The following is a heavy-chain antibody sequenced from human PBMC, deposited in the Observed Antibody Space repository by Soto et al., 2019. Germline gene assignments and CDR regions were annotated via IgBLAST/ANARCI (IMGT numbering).Heavy chain of an antibody. CDR3: ARGGYCSGGSCYLNYYYYYGMDA. Sequence: PSETLSLTCTVSGGSISSYYWSWIRQPPGKGLEWIGYIYYGGSTNYNPSLKSRVTISVDTSKSQFSLKLTSVTAADTAVYYCARGGYCSGGSCYLNYYYYYGMDAWGRGTTVTVSS. J-gene: IGHJ6*02. CDR2: IYYGGST. V-gene: IGHV4-59*01. CDR1: GGSISSYY. D-gene: IGHD2-15*01.